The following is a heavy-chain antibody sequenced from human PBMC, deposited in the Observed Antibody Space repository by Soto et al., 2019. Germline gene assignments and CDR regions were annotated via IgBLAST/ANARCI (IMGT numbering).Heavy chain of an antibody. J-gene: IGHJ5*02. CDR2: INPAYGNT. V-gene: IGHV1-3*01. Sequence: ASVKVSCKASGYTFSSNAIHWVRQAPGQRLEWMGWINPAYGNTKYSQKLQGRLTITRDTSASTAYMELSSLKSEDTAVYYCAREGQVAVAAAAWFDPWGQGTLVTVSS. CDR3: AREGQVAVAAAAWFDP. D-gene: IGHD6-19*01. CDR1: GYTFSSNA.